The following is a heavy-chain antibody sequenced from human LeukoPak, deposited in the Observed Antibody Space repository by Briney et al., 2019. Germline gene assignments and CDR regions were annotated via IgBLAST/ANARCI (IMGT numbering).Heavy chain of an antibody. CDR3: ARDWGRRYSSGWYGDFDY. CDR2: ISYDGSDK. J-gene: IGHJ4*02. Sequence: GRSLRLSCAASGFTFSNYAMHWVRQAPGKGLEWVAVISYDGSDKYYADSVKGRFTISRDNSKNTLYLQMISLRPEDTAVYYCARDWGRRYSSGWYGDFDYWGQGTLVTVSS. CDR1: GFTFSNYA. V-gene: IGHV3-30-3*01. D-gene: IGHD6-19*01.